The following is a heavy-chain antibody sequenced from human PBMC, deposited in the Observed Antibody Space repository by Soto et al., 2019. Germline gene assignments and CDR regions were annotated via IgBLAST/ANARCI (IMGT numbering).Heavy chain of an antibody. CDR2: IIPIFGTA. D-gene: IGHD2-2*01. J-gene: IGHJ6*02. Sequence: SVKVSCKASGGTFSSYAISWVRQAPGQGLEWMGGIIPIFGTANYAQKFQGRVTITADESTSTAYMELSSLRSEDTAVYYCARWGSTSPHPYYYGMDVWGQGTTVTVSS. V-gene: IGHV1-69*13. CDR1: GGTFSSYA. CDR3: ARWGSTSPHPYYYGMDV.